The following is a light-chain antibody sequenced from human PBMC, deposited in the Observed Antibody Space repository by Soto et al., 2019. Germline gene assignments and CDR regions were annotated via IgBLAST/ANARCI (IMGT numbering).Light chain of an antibody. CDR1: QGVSSW. V-gene: IGKV1-12*01. CDR2: AAS. Sequence: DIQMTQSPSSVSASVGDRVTITCRASQGVSSWLVWYQKKPGKAPKLLIYAASSLQSGVPSRFSGSGSGTDFTLTISSLQPEDFATYYCQQADSFPYTFGQGTNLEI. CDR3: QQADSFPYT. J-gene: IGKJ2*01.